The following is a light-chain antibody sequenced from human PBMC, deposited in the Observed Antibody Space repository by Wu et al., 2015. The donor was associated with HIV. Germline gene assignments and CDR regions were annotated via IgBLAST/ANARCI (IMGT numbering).Light chain of an antibody. J-gene: IGKJ3*01. Sequence: DIQMTQSPSSLSASVGDRVTITCRASQGISNSLAWYQQKPGKAPKLLLHTASRLESGVPSRFSGSGSGTHFSLTISGLQPEDFATYYCQQSYNTLLFTFGPGTKVDIE. CDR1: QGISNS. CDR2: TAS. V-gene: IGKV1-NL1*01. CDR3: QQSYNTLLFT.